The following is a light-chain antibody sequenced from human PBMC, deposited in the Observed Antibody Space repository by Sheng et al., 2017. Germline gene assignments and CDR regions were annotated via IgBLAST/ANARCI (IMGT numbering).Light chain of an antibody. J-gene: IGKJ2*03. Sequence: EIVMTQSPATLSVSPGERATLSCRASQSVSFNLAWYQQRPGQVPRLLIYGASTRVTGIPARFSGSGSGTEFTLTITSLQSEDSAVYYCQQYGGSPYSFGQGTKLEIK. V-gene: IGKV3-15*01. CDR1: QSVSFN. CDR2: GAS. CDR3: QQYGGSPYS.